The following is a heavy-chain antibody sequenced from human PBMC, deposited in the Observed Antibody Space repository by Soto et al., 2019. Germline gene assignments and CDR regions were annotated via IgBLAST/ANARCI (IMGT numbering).Heavy chain of an antibody. V-gene: IGHV4-39*01. Sequence: PXETLSLTCTVSGGSIDSGNFYWGWIRQPPGKGLEWIGTIYYSGRPFHNPSLKSRVTKSVDTSKNQFSLKLYSVTAADTAVYYCARLRKLIAVASIDCWGQGTLVTVSS. J-gene: IGHJ4*02. D-gene: IGHD6-19*01. CDR3: ARLRKLIAVASIDC. CDR1: GGSIDSGNFY. CDR2: IYYSGRP.